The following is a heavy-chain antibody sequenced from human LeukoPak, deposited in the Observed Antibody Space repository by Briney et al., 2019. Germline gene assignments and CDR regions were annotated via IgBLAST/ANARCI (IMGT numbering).Heavy chain of an antibody. J-gene: IGHJ4*02. CDR3: ARGYSKGFDY. CDR2: INGNGGST. Sequence: GGSLRLSCAASGFTFSSYGMSWVRQAPGKGLEWVAGINGNGGSTYYADSVKGRLTIPRDISKNTVYLQMNNLRGEDTAVYYCARGYSKGFDYWGQGTLVTVSS. CDR1: GFTFSSYG. V-gene: IGHV3-23*01. D-gene: IGHD4-11*01.